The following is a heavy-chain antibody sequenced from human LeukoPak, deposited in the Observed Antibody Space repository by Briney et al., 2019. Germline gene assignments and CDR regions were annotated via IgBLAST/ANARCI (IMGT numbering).Heavy chain of an antibody. CDR2: IKSKTDGGTT. J-gene: IGHJ6*02. CDR1: GFTFSNAW. Sequence: PGGSLRLSCAASGFTFSNAWMNWVRQAPGKGLEWVGRIKSKTDGGTTDYAAPVKGRFTISRDDSKNTLYLQMNSLRAEDTAVYYCAKAYYDFWSGYPYYYYGMDVWGQGTTVTVSS. CDR3: AKAYYDFWSGYPYYYYGMDV. D-gene: IGHD3-3*01. V-gene: IGHV3-15*07.